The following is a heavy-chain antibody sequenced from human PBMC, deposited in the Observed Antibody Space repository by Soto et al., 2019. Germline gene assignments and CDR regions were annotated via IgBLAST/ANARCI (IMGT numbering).Heavy chain of an antibody. CDR3: ARGHMTTVFINYYYGMDV. V-gene: IGHV3-30-3*01. D-gene: IGHD4-4*01. J-gene: IGHJ6*02. CDR2: ISYDGSNK. Sequence: GGSLRLSCAASGFTFSSYAMHWVRQAPGKGLEWVAVISYDGSNKYYADSVKGRFTISRDNSKNTLYLQMNSLRAEDTAVYYCARGHMTTVFINYYYGMDVWGQGTTVTVSS. CDR1: GFTFSSYA.